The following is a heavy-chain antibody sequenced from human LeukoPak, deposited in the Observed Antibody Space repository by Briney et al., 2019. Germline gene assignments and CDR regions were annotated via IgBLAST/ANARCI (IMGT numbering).Heavy chain of an antibody. CDR2: INPNSGGT. V-gene: IGHV1-2*02. D-gene: IGHD3-22*01. CDR1: GYTFTGYY. CDR3: ARVTYYYDSSGYYLDAFDI. Sequence: GASVKVSCKASGYTFTGYYMHWVRQAPGQGPEWMGWINPNSGGTNYAQKFQGRVTMTRDTSISTAYMELSRLRSDDTAVYYCARVTYYYDSSGYYLDAFDIWGQGTMVTVSS. J-gene: IGHJ3*02.